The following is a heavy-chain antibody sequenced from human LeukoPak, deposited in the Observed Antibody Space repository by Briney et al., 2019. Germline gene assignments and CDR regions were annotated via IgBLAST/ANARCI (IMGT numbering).Heavy chain of an antibody. J-gene: IGHJ6*03. Sequence: PSQTLSLTCTVSGGSISSGSYYWSWIRQPAGKGLEWIGRIYTSGSTNYNPSLKSRVTISVDTSKNQFSLKLSSVTAADTAVYYCARDFWSGYYYYYMDVWGKGTTVTVSS. CDR3: ARDFWSGYYYYYMDV. CDR1: GGSISSGSYY. D-gene: IGHD3-3*01. V-gene: IGHV4-61*02. CDR2: IYTSGST.